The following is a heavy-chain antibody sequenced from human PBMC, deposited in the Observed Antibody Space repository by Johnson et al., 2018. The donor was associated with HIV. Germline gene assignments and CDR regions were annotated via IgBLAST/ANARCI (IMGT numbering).Heavy chain of an antibody. CDR3: AKDLDSSSWGAFDI. V-gene: IGHV3-7*01. CDR1: GFTFSSYW. J-gene: IGHJ3*02. CDR2: IKQDGSEK. D-gene: IGHD6-6*01. Sequence: EVQLVESGGGLVQPGGSLRLSCAASGFTFSSYWMSWVRQAPGKGLEWVANIKQDGSEKYYADSVKGRFTISRDNSKNTLYLQMNSLRAEDTAVYYCAKDLDSSSWGAFDIWGQGTMVTVSS.